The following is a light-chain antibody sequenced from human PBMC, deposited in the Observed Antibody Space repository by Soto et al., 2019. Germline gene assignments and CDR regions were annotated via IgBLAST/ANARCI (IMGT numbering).Light chain of an antibody. CDR3: LQHNTFPWT. J-gene: IGKJ1*01. CDR2: GAF. V-gene: IGKV1-17*03. Sequence: DIQMTQSPSAMSASVGDRVTITCRASQGINDNLAWFQQKPGQVPKRLIYGAFSLQRGVPSRFSGSGSGTEFTLTISSLQPEDFATYYCLQHNTFPWTFGKGTKVEIQ. CDR1: QGINDN.